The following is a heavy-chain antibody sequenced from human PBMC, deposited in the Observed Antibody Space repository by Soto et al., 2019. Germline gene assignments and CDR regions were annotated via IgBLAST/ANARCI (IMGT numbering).Heavy chain of an antibody. Sequence: SETLSLTCTVSGGSISSGGYYWSWIRQHPGKGLEWIGYIYYSGSTYYNPSLKSRVTISVDTSKNQFSLKLSSVTAADTAVYYCARDLTYNWNDAEGALDAFDIWGQGTMVTVSS. D-gene: IGHD1-1*01. V-gene: IGHV4-31*03. CDR2: IYYSGST. CDR1: GGSISSGGYY. J-gene: IGHJ3*02. CDR3: ARDLTYNWNDAEGALDAFDI.